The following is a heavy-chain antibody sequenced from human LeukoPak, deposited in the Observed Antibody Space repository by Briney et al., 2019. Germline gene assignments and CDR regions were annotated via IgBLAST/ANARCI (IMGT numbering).Heavy chain of an antibody. V-gene: IGHV1-3*01. CDR3: ARTTAMVTIFDY. J-gene: IGHJ4*02. D-gene: IGHD5-18*01. Sequence: ASVKVPCKASGYTFTTYVMHWVRQAPGQRLEWMGWINAGNGNTKYSQKFQGRVTITRDTSASTAYMELSSLRSEDTAVYYCARTTAMVTIFDYWGQGTLVTVSS. CDR2: INAGNGNT. CDR1: GYTFTTYV.